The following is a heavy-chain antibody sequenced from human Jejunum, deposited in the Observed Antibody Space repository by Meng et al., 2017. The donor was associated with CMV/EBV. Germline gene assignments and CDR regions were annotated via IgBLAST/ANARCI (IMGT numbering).Heavy chain of an antibody. Sequence: ASGYTFTSYNMHWVRQAPGQGPEWMGIINPSGGTTSYAQEFQGRVTMTRDTSTSTVYMELSSLRSEDTAVYYCARNSGGGVNWCDPWGQGTLVTSPQ. CDR2: INPSGGTT. CDR3: ARNSGGGVNWCDP. CDR1: GYTFTSYN. D-gene: IGHD3-16*01. J-gene: IGHJ5*02. V-gene: IGHV1-46*01.